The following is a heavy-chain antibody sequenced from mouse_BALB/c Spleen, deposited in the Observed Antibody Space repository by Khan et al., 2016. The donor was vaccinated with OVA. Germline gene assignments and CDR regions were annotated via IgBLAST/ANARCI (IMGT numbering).Heavy chain of an antibody. Sequence: QIQLVQSGPELKKPGETVRISCKASGYTFTTAGIQWVQKMPGKGLKWIGWINTHSGVPKYAEDFKGRFAFSLEISVNTAYLQITNLKNEDTATYFCARGGAAYSKNDGGAKEYWGQGTSVTVSS. CDR1: GYTFTTAG. V-gene: IGHV9-4*02. D-gene: IGHD2-5*01. CDR2: INTHSGVP. CDR3: ARGGAAYSKNDGGAKEY. J-gene: IGHJ4*01.